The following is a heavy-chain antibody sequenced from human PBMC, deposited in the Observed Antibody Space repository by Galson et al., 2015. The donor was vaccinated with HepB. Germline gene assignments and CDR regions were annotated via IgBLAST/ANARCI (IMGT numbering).Heavy chain of an antibody. CDR1: GITFYTNA. Sequence: SLRLSCAVSGITFYTNAMHWVRQAPGKGLEWVALISYDGINIHYASSVMGRFTISRDNSKNTLYLQMNSLRTEDTAVYYCARDLPPLDYWGQGTLVTVSS. CDR2: ISYDGINI. V-gene: IGHV3-30*11. J-gene: IGHJ4*02. CDR3: ARDLPPLDY.